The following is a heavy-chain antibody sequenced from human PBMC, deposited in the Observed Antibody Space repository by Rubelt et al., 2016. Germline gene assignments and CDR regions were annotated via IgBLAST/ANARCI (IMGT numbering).Heavy chain of an antibody. J-gene: IGHJ4*02. CDR3: AKKGDASISFDD. V-gene: IGHV3-23*04. Sequence: EVQLVESGGRLIQPGGSLGLSCAASGFTVSSNSMSWVRQAPGKGLEWVSAISGSGATIYYTASVKGRFTISRDNLKNTLYLEMNSLRGEDTAVYYCAKKGDASISFDDWGQGALVIVSS. CDR2: ISGSGATI. CDR1: GFTVSSNS. D-gene: IGHD2-2*01.